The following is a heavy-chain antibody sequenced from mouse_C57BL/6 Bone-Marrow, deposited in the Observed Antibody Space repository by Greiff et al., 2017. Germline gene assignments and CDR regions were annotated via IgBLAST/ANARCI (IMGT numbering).Heavy chain of an antibody. Sequence: DVMLVESGGGLVKPGGSLKLSCAASGFTFSDYGMHWVRQAPEKGLEWVAYISSGSSTIYYADTVKGRFTISRDNAKNTLFLQMTSLRSEDTAMYYCAREIYYGNGWFAYWGQGTLVTVSA. CDR2: ISSGSSTI. CDR3: AREIYYGNGWFAY. V-gene: IGHV5-17*01. J-gene: IGHJ3*01. D-gene: IGHD2-1*01. CDR1: GFTFSDYG.